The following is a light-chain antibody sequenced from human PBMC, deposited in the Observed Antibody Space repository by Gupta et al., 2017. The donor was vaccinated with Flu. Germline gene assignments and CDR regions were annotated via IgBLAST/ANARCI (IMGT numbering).Light chain of an antibody. Sequence: PSSLSSFVGDRVTITCRASQSISNYLDWYQQKPGKAPKLLIFDASTRESGVPSSFSGSGSGTDFNLTINTRQPEDFAVYYCQQRHIRPFVFGGGTKVDIK. J-gene: IGKJ4*01. CDR1: QSISNY. V-gene: IGKV1-13*02. CDR2: DAS. CDR3: QQRHIRPFV.